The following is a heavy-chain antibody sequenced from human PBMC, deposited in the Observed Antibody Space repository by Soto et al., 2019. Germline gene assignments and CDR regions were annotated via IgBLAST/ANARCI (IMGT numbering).Heavy chain of an antibody. D-gene: IGHD1-7*01. CDR2: INSDGSST. V-gene: IGHV3-74*01. J-gene: IGHJ6*03. CDR1: EFTFSSYW. Sequence: GGSLRLSCAASEFTFSSYWMHWVRQAPGKGLLWVSRINSDGSSTNYADSVKGRFTVSRDNAKNSLYLQMNSLRAEDTAVYYCARGTELELRSNYYHYMDVWGKGTTVTVSS. CDR3: ARGTELELRSNYYHYMDV.